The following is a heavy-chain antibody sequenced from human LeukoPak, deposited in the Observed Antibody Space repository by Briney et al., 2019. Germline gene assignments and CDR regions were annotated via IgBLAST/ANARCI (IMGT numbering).Heavy chain of an antibody. V-gene: IGHV4-30-4*08. CDR2: IYYSGST. CDR1: GGSISSGDYY. CDR3: ARVGGDFWSGLVAYYFDY. Sequence: SQTLSLTCTVSGGSISSGDYYWSWIRRPPGKGLEWIGYIYYSGSTYYNPSLKSRVTISVDTSKNQFSLKLSSVTAADTAVYYCARVGGDFWSGLVAYYFDYWGQGTLVTVSS. J-gene: IGHJ4*02. D-gene: IGHD3-3*01.